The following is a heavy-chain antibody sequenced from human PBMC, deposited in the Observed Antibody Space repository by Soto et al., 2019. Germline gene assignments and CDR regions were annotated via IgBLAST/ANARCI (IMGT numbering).Heavy chain of an antibody. D-gene: IGHD2-8*02. CDR2: ISYTGNA. Sequence: QVQLQGSGPGLVEASQTLSLTCTVSGGSISSVGYFWTWIRQHPGKGLEWIGYISYTGNAYYDPSLNSRVTISMDTSNNHFSLRLSSVIAADTAVYYCVRLYCTGSSCSQGGAFDIWGQGTVVTVSS. J-gene: IGHJ3*02. V-gene: IGHV4-31*03. CDR3: VRLYCTGSSCSQGGAFDI. CDR1: GGSISSVGYF.